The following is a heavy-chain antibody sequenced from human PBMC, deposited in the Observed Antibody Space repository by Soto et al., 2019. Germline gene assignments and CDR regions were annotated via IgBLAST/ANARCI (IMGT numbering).Heavy chain of an antibody. CDR3: AKRGGSCGSGNTRTLYYNMDV. V-gene: IGHV3-23*01. J-gene: IGHJ6*03. D-gene: IGHD3-10*01. CDR2: ISGRTTAT. Sequence: EVQLLESGGGLVQPGGSLRLSCAASGFSFSNCGMSWVRQAPGKGLEWVSTISGRTTATFYPDSVKGRFTISRDNSKNTLYLQMNSLRADDTAVYYCAKRGGSCGSGNTRTLYYNMDVWGRGTTVTVSS. CDR1: GFSFSNCG.